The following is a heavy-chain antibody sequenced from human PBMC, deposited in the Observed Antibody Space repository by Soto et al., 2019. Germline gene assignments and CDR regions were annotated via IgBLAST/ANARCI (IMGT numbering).Heavy chain of an antibody. CDR1: GGSISSGGYY. CDR2: IYYSGST. J-gene: IGHJ2*01. Sequence: SETLSLTCTVSGGSISSGGYYWSWIRQHPGKGLEWIGYIYYSGSTYYNPSLKSRVTISVDTSKNQFSLKLSSVTAADTAVYYCARVAEPLNDYGWYFDLWGRGTLVTVSS. V-gene: IGHV4-31*03. CDR3: ARVAEPLNDYGWYFDL. D-gene: IGHD4-17*01.